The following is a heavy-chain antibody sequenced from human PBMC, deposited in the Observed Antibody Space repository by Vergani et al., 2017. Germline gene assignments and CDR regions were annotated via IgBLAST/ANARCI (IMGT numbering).Heavy chain of an antibody. V-gene: IGHV4-30-2*01. CDR3: ARHSDSGSYGSYYYYGMDV. Sequence: QLQLQESGSGLVKPSQTLSLTCAVSGGSISSGGYSWSWIRQPPGKGLEWIGYIYPGDSDTRYSPSFQGQVTISADKSISTAYLQWSSLKASDTAMYYCARHSDSGSYGSYYYYGMDVWGQGTTVTVSS. CDR2: IYPGDSDT. D-gene: IGHD1-26*01. CDR1: GGSISSGGYS. J-gene: IGHJ6*02.